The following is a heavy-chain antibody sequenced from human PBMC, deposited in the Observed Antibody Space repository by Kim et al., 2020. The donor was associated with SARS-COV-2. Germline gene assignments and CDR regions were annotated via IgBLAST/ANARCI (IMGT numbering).Heavy chain of an antibody. CDR3: ASYYDVMSAFDI. Sequence: SETLSLTCAVYGGSFSGYYWSWIRQPPGKGLEWIGEINHSGSTNYNPSLKSRVTISVDTSKNQFSLKLSSVTAADTAVYYCASYYDVMSAFDIWGQGTMVTVSS. V-gene: IGHV4-34*01. CDR2: INHSGST. J-gene: IGHJ3*02. D-gene: IGHD3-22*01. CDR1: GGSFSGYY.